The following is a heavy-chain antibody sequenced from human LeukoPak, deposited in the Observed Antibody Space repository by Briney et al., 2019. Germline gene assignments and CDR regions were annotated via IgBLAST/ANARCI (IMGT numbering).Heavy chain of an antibody. V-gene: IGHV4-34*01. Sequence: SETLSLTCAVYGGSFSGYYWSWIRQPPGKGLEWIGEINHSGSTNYNPSLKSRVTISVDTSKNQFSLKLSSVTAADTAVYYCARPAGIYDILTGYFPYYGMDVWGQGTKVTVSS. CDR1: GGSFSGYY. J-gene: IGHJ6*02. CDR2: INHSGST. D-gene: IGHD3-9*01. CDR3: ARPAGIYDILTGYFPYYGMDV.